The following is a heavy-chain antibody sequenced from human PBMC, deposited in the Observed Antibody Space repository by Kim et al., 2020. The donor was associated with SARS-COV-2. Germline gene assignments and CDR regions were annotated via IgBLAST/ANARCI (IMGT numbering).Heavy chain of an antibody. V-gene: IGHV3-66*01. J-gene: IGHJ4*02. Sequence: LSLTCAASGTIITNNYLTWVRQAPGKGLEWVSVISSGGDTFYGDSVKGRFTISRDTSKNMVYLQMNSLRADDTAVYFCARDVYPARFDYWGQGTLVTVSS. D-gene: IGHD2-2*02. CDR2: ISSGGDT. CDR1: GTIITNNY. CDR3: ARDVYPARFDY.